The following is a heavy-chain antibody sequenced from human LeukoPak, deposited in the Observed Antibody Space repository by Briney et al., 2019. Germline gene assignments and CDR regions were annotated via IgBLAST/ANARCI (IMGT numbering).Heavy chain of an antibody. D-gene: IGHD3-22*01. Sequence: GGSPRLSCAVSGITLSNYGMSWVRQAPGKGLEWVAGISDSGGITKYADSVKGRFTISRDNSKNTLYLQMNSLRAEDTAVYFCAKRGVVIRVILVGFHKEAYYFDSWGQGALVTVSS. J-gene: IGHJ4*02. CDR3: AKRGVVIRVILVGFHKEAYYFDS. V-gene: IGHV3-23*01. CDR2: ISDSGGIT. CDR1: GITLSNYG.